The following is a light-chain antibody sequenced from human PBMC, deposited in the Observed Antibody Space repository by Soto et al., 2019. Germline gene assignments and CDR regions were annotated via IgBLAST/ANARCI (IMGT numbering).Light chain of an antibody. J-gene: IGLJ1*01. V-gene: IGLV2-11*01. CDR3: CSYAGRYNNV. CDR1: SSDVGGYNY. CDR2: DVS. Sequence: QSALTQPRSVSGSPGQSVTISCTGTSSDVGGYNYVSWYQQHPGKAPKLMIYDVSKRPSGVPDRFSGSKSGNTASLTISGLQDEDEADSSCCSYAGRYNNVFGTGTKVTV.